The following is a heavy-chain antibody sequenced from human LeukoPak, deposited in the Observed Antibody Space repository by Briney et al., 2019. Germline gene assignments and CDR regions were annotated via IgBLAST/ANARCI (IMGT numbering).Heavy chain of an antibody. Sequence: GGSLRLSCAASGFTFDDYAMHWVRQAPGKGLEWVSLISGDGGSTYYADSVKGRFTISRDNSKNSLYLQLNSLRTEDTALYYCAKEDIVVVPAAYYYYGMDVWGQGTTVTVSS. V-gene: IGHV3-43*02. CDR3: AKEDIVVVPAAYYYYGMDV. CDR2: ISGDGGST. J-gene: IGHJ6*02. CDR1: GFTFDDYA. D-gene: IGHD2-2*01.